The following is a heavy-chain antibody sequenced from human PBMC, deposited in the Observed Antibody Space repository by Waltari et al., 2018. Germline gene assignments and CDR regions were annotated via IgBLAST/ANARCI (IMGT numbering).Heavy chain of an antibody. Sequence: EVQLVESGGVVVELGGSLRLSCADSGFTFDDYTMHWVRHAPWKGLEGVTLISWDGGITYYADSVKVRFTISRDNSKNSLYLQMNSLRTEDTALYYCAKDSDWLSTQYYFDYWGQGTLVTVSS. CDR1: GFTFDDYT. CDR3: AKDSDWLSTQYYFDY. V-gene: IGHV3-43*01. D-gene: IGHD5-12*01. CDR2: ISWDGGIT. J-gene: IGHJ4*02.